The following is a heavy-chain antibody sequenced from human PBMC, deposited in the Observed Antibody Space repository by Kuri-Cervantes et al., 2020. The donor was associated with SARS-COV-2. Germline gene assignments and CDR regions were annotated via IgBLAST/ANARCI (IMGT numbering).Heavy chain of an antibody. CDR3: ARERGSWYVPLRTYYYYYMDV. Sequence: ASVKVSCKASGYTFTGYYIHWVRQAPGQGLEWMGWINPNSGGTNYAQKFQGRVTMTRDTSISTAYMELSRLRSDDTAVYYCARERGSWYVPLRTYYYYYMDVWGKGTTVTVSS. D-gene: IGHD6-13*01. J-gene: IGHJ6*03. CDR2: INPNSGGT. CDR1: GYTFTGYY. V-gene: IGHV1-2*02.